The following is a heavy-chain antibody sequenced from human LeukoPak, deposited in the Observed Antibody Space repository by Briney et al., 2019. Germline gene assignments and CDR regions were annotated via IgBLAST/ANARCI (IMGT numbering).Heavy chain of an antibody. CDR3: ARETSMATYYFDY. CDR2: ISYDGSNK. CDR1: GFTFSSYA. J-gene: IGHJ4*02. Sequence: GGSLRLSCAASGFTFSSYAMHWVRQAPGKGLEWVAVISYDGSNKYYADSVKGRFTISRDNSKNTLYLQMNSLRAEDTAVYYCARETSMATYYFDYWGQGTLVTVSS. D-gene: IGHD5-12*01. V-gene: IGHV3-30-3*01.